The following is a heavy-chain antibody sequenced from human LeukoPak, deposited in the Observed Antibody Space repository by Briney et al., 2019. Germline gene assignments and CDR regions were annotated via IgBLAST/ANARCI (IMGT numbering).Heavy chain of an antibody. Sequence: GGSQRLSCLSSGFSFSSYSMNWVRQAPGKGLEWVASFSSDGTHTAYGESVRGRFTISRDNAKNSVHLQMNSLRVEDTALYYCARGGPGYDASGYYWGLDYWGQGTLVTVSS. D-gene: IGHD3-22*01. J-gene: IGHJ4*02. CDR1: GFSFSSYS. V-gene: IGHV3-21*06. CDR3: ARGGPGYDASGYYWGLDY. CDR2: FSSDGTHT.